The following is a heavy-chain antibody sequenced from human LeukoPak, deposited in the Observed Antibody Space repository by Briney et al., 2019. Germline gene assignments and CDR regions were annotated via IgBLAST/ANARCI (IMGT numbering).Heavy chain of an antibody. Sequence: SETLSLTCTVSGGSISSYYWSWIRQPAGKGLEWIGRIYTSGSTNYNPSLKSRVTMPADTSKNQFSLKLSSLTAADTAVYYCARGGYYDSRNAFDIWGQGTMVTVSS. J-gene: IGHJ3*02. V-gene: IGHV4-4*07. CDR3: ARGGYYDSRNAFDI. CDR2: IYTSGST. D-gene: IGHD3-22*01. CDR1: GGSISSYY.